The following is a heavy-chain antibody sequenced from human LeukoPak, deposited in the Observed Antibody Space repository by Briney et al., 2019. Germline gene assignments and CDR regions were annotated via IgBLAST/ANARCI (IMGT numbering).Heavy chain of an antibody. V-gene: IGHV3-48*01. CDR2: ISSSSSII. CDR3: ARARGYSYGYSDY. Sequence: GGSLRLSCAGSGFTFSSYSMNWVRQASGKGLERVSYISSSSSIIDSADSVKGRFTISRDNAKNSLYLQMNSLRAEDTAVYYCARARGYSYGYSDYWGQGTLVTVSS. D-gene: IGHD5-18*01. J-gene: IGHJ4*02. CDR1: GFTFSSYS.